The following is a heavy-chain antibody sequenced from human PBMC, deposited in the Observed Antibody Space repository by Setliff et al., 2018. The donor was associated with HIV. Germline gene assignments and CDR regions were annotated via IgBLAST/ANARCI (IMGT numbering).Heavy chain of an antibody. V-gene: IGHV3-11*05. CDR2: ISGSGDYA. Sequence: PGGSLRLSCAASGFTFSDYYMNWIRQAPGKGLEWVSFISGSGDYAKYADSVKGRFIISRDNAKNSLYLQMNSLRAEDTAVYYCTRDPRLVDFWGQGTMVTVSS. D-gene: IGHD2-8*02. J-gene: IGHJ3*01. CDR3: TRDPRLVDF. CDR1: GFTFSDYY.